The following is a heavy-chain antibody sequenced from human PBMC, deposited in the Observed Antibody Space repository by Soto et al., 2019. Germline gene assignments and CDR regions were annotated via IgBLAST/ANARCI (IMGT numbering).Heavy chain of an antibody. Sequence: QVQLVQSGAEVRKPGSSVKVSCKISGGTFTNYVISWLRQAPGQGLEWMGGLIPIFVAANLAQKFQGRVTITADESTSTVNMELSSLTSEDTAGYYCARGRSSPNFDPWGQGTLVTVSS. CDR1: GGTFTNYV. J-gene: IGHJ5*02. CDR3: ARGRSSPNFDP. V-gene: IGHV1-69*01. D-gene: IGHD6-6*01. CDR2: LIPIFVAA.